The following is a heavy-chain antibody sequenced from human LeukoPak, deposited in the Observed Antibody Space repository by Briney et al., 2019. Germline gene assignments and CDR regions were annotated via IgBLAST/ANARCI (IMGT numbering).Heavy chain of an antibody. V-gene: IGHV3-15*01. J-gene: IGHJ6*02. D-gene: IGHD1-26*01. CDR1: GFTFSNAW. Sequence: PGGSLRLSCAASGFTFSNAWMSWVRQAPGKGLEWVGRIKSKTDDGTTDYAAPVKGRFTISRDDSKNTLYLQMNSLKTEDTAVYYCTTDIPLTIVGATLYYYYGMDVWGQGTTVTVSS. CDR3: TTDIPLTIVGATLYYYYGMDV. CDR2: IKSKTDDGTT.